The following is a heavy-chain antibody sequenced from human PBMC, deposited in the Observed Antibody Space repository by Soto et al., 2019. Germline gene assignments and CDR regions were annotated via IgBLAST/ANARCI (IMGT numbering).Heavy chain of an antibody. CDR3: ARPHLRGYCSGGRCYTADAFDI. V-gene: IGHV1-8*01. CDR2: MNPNSGNT. J-gene: IGHJ3*02. Sequence: GASVKVSCKASGYTFTSYDINWVRQATGQGLEWTGWMNPNSGNTGYAQKFQGRVTMTTNTSISTAYMELSSLRSGDTAVYYCARPHLRGYCSGGRCYTADAFDIWGQGTMVTVSS. CDR1: GYTFTSYD. D-gene: IGHD2-15*01.